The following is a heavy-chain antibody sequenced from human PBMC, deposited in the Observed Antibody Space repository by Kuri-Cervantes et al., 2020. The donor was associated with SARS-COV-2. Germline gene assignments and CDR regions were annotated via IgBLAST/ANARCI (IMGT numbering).Heavy chain of an antibody. CDR3: SLDAFDY. CDR1: GFTFTGST. CDR2: IVVGSGDT. D-gene: IGHD2-8*01. V-gene: IGHV1-58*02. Sequence: SVKVSCKTSGFTFTGSTIRWVRQARGQGLEWIGWIVVGSGDTSYAQEFQDRVTITRDMSTATAYMELRTLRSEDTAVYFCSLDAFDYWGQGTLVTVSS. J-gene: IGHJ4*02.